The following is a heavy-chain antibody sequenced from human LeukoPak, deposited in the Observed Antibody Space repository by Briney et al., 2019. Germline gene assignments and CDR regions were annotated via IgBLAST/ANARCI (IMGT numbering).Heavy chain of an antibody. Sequence: SETLSLTCAVYGGSFSGYYWSWIRQPPGKGLEWIGEINHSGSTNYNPSLKSRVTISVDTSKNQFSLKLSSATAADTAVYYCARGRGYSYGPRVDYWGQGSLVTVSS. D-gene: IGHD5-18*01. J-gene: IGHJ4*02. CDR3: ARGRGYSYGPRVDY. CDR2: INHSGST. V-gene: IGHV4-34*01. CDR1: GGSFSGYY.